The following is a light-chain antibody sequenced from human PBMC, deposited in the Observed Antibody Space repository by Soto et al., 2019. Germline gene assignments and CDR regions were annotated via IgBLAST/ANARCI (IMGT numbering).Light chain of an antibody. CDR2: GAS. J-gene: IGKJ1*01. V-gene: IGKV3-15*01. CDR3: QQYNNWPPWT. CDR1: QSVRSN. Sequence: EIEMTQSPATLSVYTGERATLSCRASQSVRSNLAWYQQKPGQAPRLLIYGASTRATGIPARFSGSGSGTEFTLTISSLQSEDFAVYYCQQYNNWPPWTFGQGTKVDI.